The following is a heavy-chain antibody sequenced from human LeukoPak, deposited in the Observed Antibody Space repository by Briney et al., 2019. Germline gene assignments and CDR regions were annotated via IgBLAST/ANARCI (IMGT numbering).Heavy chain of an antibody. V-gene: IGHV4-61*02. CDR2: IYTSGST. Sequence: SQTLSLTCTVSGGSISSGSYYWSWIRQPAGKGLEWIGRIYTSGSTNYNPSLKSRVTISVDTSKNQFSLKLSSVTAADTAVYYCARDGSSWYFDYWGQGTLVTVSS. J-gene: IGHJ4*02. D-gene: IGHD6-13*01. CDR1: GGSISSGSYY. CDR3: ARDGSSWYFDY.